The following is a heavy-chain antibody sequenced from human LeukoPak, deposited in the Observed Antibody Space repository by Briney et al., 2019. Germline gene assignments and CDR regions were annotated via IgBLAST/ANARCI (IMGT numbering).Heavy chain of an antibody. CDR1: GFTFSSYA. Sequence: PGGSLRLSCAASGFTFSSYAMSGVRQAPGKGLEWVSAISGSGGSTYYAHSVKGRFTISRDNYKNTLYLQMNSLRAEDTAVYYCAKTLRGPFDYWGQGTLVTVSS. CDR2: ISGSGGST. V-gene: IGHV3-23*01. CDR3: AKTLRGPFDY. D-gene: IGHD5/OR15-5a*01. J-gene: IGHJ4*02.